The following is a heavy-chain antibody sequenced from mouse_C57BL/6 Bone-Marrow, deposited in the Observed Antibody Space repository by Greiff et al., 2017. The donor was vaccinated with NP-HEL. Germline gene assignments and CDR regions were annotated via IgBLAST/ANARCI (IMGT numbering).Heavy chain of an antibody. D-gene: IGHD1-1*01. CDR1: GYSITSDYA. J-gene: IGHJ2*01. V-gene: IGHV3-2*02. CDR3: SRASYYYDDSLDY. Sequence: ESGPGLVKPSQSLSLTCTVTGYSITSDYAWNWIRQFPGNKLEWMGYISYSGSTSYSPPLKSRISITRDTSKNQFFLQLNSVTTEDTATYYCSRASYYYDDSLDYWGQGTTLTVSS. CDR2: ISYSGST.